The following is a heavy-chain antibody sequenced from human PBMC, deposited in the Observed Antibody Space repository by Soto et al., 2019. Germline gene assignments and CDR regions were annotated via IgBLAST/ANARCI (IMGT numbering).Heavy chain of an antibody. D-gene: IGHD1-26*01. CDR3: ARFVRHQLPTIDY. J-gene: IGHJ4*02. Sequence: AAGYTXTVYGKKWLRQATGKGLEWMGLMNPSNGNTGYAQKFQGRFTMTMDTSISEAYMELSSLTSADTDVYYCARFVRHQLPTIDYWGQGALVTVSS. V-gene: IGHV1-8*01. CDR1: GYTXTVYG. CDR2: MNPSNGNT.